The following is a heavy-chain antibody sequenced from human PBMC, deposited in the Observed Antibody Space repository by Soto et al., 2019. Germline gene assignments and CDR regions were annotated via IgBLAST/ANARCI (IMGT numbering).Heavy chain of an antibody. J-gene: IGHJ4*02. CDR2: IYYSGST. CDR1: GGSISRSSYY. Sequence: QLQLQESGPGLVKPSETLSLTCTVSGGSISRSSYYWGWIRQPPGKGLEWIGSIYYSGSTYYNPSLKSRVTISVDTSKNQSSLKLSSVTAADTAVYYCAKGGRQWLVTSDFNYWGQGALVTVSS. D-gene: IGHD6-19*01. CDR3: AKGGRQWLVTSDFNY. V-gene: IGHV4-39*01.